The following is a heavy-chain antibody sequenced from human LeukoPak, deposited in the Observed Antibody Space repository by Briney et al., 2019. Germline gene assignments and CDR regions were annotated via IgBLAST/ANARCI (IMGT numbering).Heavy chain of an antibody. Sequence: SGTLSLTCTVSGGSISSSSYYWGWIRQPPGKGLEWIGSIYYSGSTYYNPSLKSRVTISVDTSKNQFSLKLSSVTAADTAVYYCARVSAAMAYFDYWGQGTLVTVSS. D-gene: IGHD5-18*01. V-gene: IGHV4-39*01. CDR2: IYYSGST. CDR3: ARVSAAMAYFDY. CDR1: GGSISSSSYY. J-gene: IGHJ4*02.